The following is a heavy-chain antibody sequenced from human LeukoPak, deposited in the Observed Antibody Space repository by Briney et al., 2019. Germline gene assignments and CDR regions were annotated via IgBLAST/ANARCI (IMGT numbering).Heavy chain of an antibody. Sequence: SETLSLTCTVSGDSITTSNYYWGWIRQPPGKGLGWIGSIYYSGITYYNASLGSRVTTSLDTSKNQLSLKVNSVTAADTAVYYCASGYTSTWYLVLAYWGQGTLVTVSS. D-gene: IGHD6-13*01. CDR1: GDSITTSNYY. J-gene: IGHJ4*02. CDR3: ASGYTSTWYLVLAY. CDR2: IYYSGIT. V-gene: IGHV4-39*07.